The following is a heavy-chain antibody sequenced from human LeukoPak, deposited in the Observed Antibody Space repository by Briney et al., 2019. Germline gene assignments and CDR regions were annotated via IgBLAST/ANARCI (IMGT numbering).Heavy chain of an antibody. Sequence: GGSLRLSCAASGFTLSSYAMHWVRQAPGKGLERVAVISYDGSNKYYADSVKGRFTISRDNSKNTLYLQMNSLRAEDTAVYYCARDTVMGAPFDYWGQGTLVTVSS. CDR3: ARDTVMGAPFDY. D-gene: IGHD1-26*01. CDR2: ISYDGSNK. J-gene: IGHJ4*02. CDR1: GFTLSSYA. V-gene: IGHV3-30-3*01.